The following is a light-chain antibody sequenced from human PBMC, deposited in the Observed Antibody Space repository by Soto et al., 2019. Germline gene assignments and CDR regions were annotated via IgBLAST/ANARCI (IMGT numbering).Light chain of an antibody. CDR3: QQYDNWPRA. V-gene: IGKV3-15*01. CDR1: QSVSSN. Sequence: IVMTQSPATLSVSPGERATLSCRASQSVSSNLAWYQQVPGQAPRLLIYSASMRATGIPVRFSGSGSGTEFTLTISSLQSEDIAVYYCQQYDNWPRAFXQGTKVDIK. J-gene: IGKJ1*01. CDR2: SAS.